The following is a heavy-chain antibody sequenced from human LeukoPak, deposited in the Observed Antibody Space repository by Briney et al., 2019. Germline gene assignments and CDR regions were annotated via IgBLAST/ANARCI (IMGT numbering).Heavy chain of an antibody. V-gene: IGHV3-21*01. Sequence: GGSLRLSCAASGFTFSSYSMNWVRQAPGKGLEWVSSISSSSSYIYYADSVKGRFTISRDNAKNSLNLQMNSLRAEDTAVYYCARGSDFWSGYRPYNWFDPWGQGTLVTVSS. D-gene: IGHD3-3*01. CDR2: ISSSSSYI. J-gene: IGHJ5*02. CDR1: GFTFSSYS. CDR3: ARGSDFWSGYRPYNWFDP.